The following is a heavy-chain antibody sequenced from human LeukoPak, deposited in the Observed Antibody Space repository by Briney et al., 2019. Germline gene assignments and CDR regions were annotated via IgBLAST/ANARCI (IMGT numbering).Heavy chain of an antibody. V-gene: IGHV3-30*02. Sequence: QPGGSLRLSCAASGFTFSSYGMHWVRQAPGKGLEWVAFIRYDGSNKYYADSVKGRFTISRDNFKNTLYLQMNSLRAEDTAVYYCARERPSMVRGVIMSHYFDYWGQGTLVTVSS. D-gene: IGHD3-10*01. J-gene: IGHJ4*02. CDR2: IRYDGSNK. CDR3: ARERPSMVRGVIMSHYFDY. CDR1: GFTFSSYG.